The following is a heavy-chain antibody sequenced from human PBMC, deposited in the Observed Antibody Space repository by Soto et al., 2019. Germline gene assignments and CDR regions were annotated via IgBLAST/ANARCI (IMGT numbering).Heavy chain of an antibody. D-gene: IGHD2-15*01. Sequence: ASVKVSCKASGYTFTSYDINWVRQATGQGFEWMGWMNPNSGNTGYAQKFQGRVTMTRDTSITTAYMELSSLRSEDTAVYYCAKGVLSACSGYRCYPFDFWGQGTLVTVSS. V-gene: IGHV1-8*01. CDR3: AKGVLSACSGYRCYPFDF. CDR1: GYTFTSYD. J-gene: IGHJ4*02. CDR2: MNPNSGNT.